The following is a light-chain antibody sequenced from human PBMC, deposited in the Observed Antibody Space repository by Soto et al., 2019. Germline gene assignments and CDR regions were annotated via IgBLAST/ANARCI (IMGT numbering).Light chain of an antibody. CDR3: QQYNSYWT. CDR2: KAS. V-gene: IGKV1-5*03. J-gene: IGKJ1*01. Sequence: DIQMTQSPSTLSASEGDRVTITCRASQSISSWLAWYQQKPGKAPKLLIYKASSLESGVPSRFSGSGSGTEFTLTISSLQPADFATYYCQQYNSYWTFGQGTKVEIK. CDR1: QSISSW.